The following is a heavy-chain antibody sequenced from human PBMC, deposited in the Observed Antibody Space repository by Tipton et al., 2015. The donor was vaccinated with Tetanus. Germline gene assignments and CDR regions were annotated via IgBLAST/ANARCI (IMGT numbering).Heavy chain of an antibody. D-gene: IGHD3-3*01. J-gene: IGHJ4*02. CDR1: GGAFSGYC. V-gene: IGHV4-34*01. Sequence: TLSLTCAVSGGAFSGYCWSWIRQPPGKGLEWIGSIYESGDTYYIPSLKSRVTISVDTSKNQFSLNLNSMSAADTGVYYCARHQSGYFTPFDYWGQGTLVTVSS. CDR2: IYESGDT. CDR3: ARHQSGYFTPFDY.